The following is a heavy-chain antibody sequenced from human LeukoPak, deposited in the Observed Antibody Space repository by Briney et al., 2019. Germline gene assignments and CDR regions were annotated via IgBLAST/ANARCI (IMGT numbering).Heavy chain of an antibody. D-gene: IGHD1-1*01. CDR3: VSDHTGHDDY. Sequence: GGSLRLSCVASAFSLSSYWVHWIRQAPGKGLVWVSRINIEGSTTTYADSVKGRFTISRDNAKKTVSLQMNSLSAEDTAVYYWVSDHTGHDDYWGQGTLVTVSS. CDR2: INIEGSTT. CDR1: AFSLSSYW. V-gene: IGHV3-74*03. J-gene: IGHJ4*02.